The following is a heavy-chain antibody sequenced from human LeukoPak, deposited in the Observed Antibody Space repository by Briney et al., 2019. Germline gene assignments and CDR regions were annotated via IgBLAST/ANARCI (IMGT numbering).Heavy chain of an antibody. CDR3: ARGSDYYDSSGPDAFDI. V-gene: IGHV3-13*05. J-gene: IGHJ3*02. D-gene: IGHD3-22*01. Sequence: GGSLRLSCAASGFTFGSYDMHWVRQATGKGLEWVSAIGTAGDPYYPGSVKGRFTISRENAKNSLYLQMNSLRAGDTAVYYCARGSDYYDSSGPDAFDIWGQGTMVTVSS. CDR2: IGTAGDP. CDR1: GFTFGSYD.